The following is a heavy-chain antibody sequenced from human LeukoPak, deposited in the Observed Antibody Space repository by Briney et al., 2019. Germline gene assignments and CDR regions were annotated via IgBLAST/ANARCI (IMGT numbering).Heavy chain of an antibody. CDR2: NHYSVTT. Sequence: TSETLSLTCTVSGGSVSSGTYFWTWVRQPPGKGPEWIGHNHYSVTTNYNPSLKSRVTMSLDTSKNQFSLKLTSVTAADTAIYFCARWGTYWGQGILVTVSS. CDR3: ARWGTY. V-gene: IGHV4-61*01. D-gene: IGHD7-27*01. J-gene: IGHJ4*02. CDR1: GGSVSSGTYF.